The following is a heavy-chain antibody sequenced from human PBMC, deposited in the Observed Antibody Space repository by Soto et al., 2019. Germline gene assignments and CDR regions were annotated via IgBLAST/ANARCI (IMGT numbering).Heavy chain of an antibody. D-gene: IGHD2-15*01. CDR3: ARATPNIVVVVAATSDY. CDR1: GFTFSSYS. J-gene: IGHJ4*02. Sequence: GGSLRLSCAASGFTFSSYSMNWVRQAPGKGLEWVSSISSSSSYIYYADSVKGRFTISRDNAKNSLYLQMNSLRAEDTAVYYCARATPNIVVVVAATSDYWGQGTLVTVSS. CDR2: ISSSSSYI. V-gene: IGHV3-21*01.